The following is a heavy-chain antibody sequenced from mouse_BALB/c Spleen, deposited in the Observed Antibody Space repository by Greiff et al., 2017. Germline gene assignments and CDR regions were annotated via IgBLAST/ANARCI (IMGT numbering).Heavy chain of an antibody. D-gene: IGHD2-1*01. J-gene: IGHJ4*01. Sequence: EVMLVESGGGLVQPKGSLKLSCAASGFTFNTYAMNWVRQAPGKGLEWVARIRSKSNNYATYYADSVKDRFTISRDDSQSMLYLQMNNLKTEDTAMYYCVVYGNRMDYWGQGTSVTVSS. V-gene: IGHV10-1*02. CDR1: GFTFNTYA. CDR2: IRSKSNNYAT. CDR3: VVYGNRMDY.